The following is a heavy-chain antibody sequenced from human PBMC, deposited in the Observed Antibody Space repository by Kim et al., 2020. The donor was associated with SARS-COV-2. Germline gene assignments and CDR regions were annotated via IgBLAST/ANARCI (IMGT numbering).Heavy chain of an antibody. Sequence: GGSLRLSCAASGFTFSSYAMHWVRQAPGKGLEWVAVISYDGSNKYYADSVKGRFTISRDNSKNTLYLQMNSLRAEDTAVYYCARESIGYCSGGSCYSFDP. CDR1: GFTFSSYA. D-gene: IGHD2-15*01. V-gene: IGHV3-30*04. CDR2: ISYDGSNK. J-gene: IGHJ5*02. CDR3: ARESIGYCSGGSCYSFDP.